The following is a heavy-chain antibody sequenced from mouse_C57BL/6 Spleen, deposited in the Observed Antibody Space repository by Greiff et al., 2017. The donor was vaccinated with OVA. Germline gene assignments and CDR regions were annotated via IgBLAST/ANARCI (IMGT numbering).Heavy chain of an antibody. V-gene: IGHV1-52*01. CDR3: ARSKVGEGYFDY. D-gene: IGHD1-1*02. CDR1: GYTFTSYW. Sequence: QVQLQQPGAELVRPGSSVKLSCKASGYTFTSYWMHWVKQRPIQGLEWIGNIDPSDSETHYNQKFKDKATLTVDKSSSTAYMQLSSLTSEDSAVYYCARSKVGEGYFDYWGQGTTLTVSS. CDR2: IDPSDSET. J-gene: IGHJ2*01.